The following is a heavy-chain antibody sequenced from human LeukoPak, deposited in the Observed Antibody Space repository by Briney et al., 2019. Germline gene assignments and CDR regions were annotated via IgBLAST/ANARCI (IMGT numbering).Heavy chain of an antibody. CDR1: GFTFSRYW. CDR2: IKQDGTEK. V-gene: IGHV3-7*05. Sequence: GGSLRLSCAASGFTFSRYWMTWVRQAPGKGLEWVANIKQDGTEKYYVDSVKGRFTISRDNAKNSLYLQMNSLRAEDTAVYYCARDSVWGLLRSDYWGQGTLVTVSS. D-gene: IGHD1-26*01. J-gene: IGHJ4*02. CDR3: ARDSVWGLLRSDY.